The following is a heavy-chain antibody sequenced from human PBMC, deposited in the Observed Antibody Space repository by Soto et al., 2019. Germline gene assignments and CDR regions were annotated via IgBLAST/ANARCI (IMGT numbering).Heavy chain of an antibody. V-gene: IGHV3-23*01. J-gene: IGHJ4*02. CDR1: GFTFSSYA. D-gene: IGHD6-13*01. CDR2: ISGSGGST. CDR3: ARDRLYSSSWFPIFDY. Sequence: PGGSLRLSCAASGFTFSSYAMSWVRQAPGKGLEWVSAISGSGGSTYYADSVKGRLTISRDNSKNTLYLQMNSLRAEDTAVYYCARDRLYSSSWFPIFDYWGQGTLVTVSS.